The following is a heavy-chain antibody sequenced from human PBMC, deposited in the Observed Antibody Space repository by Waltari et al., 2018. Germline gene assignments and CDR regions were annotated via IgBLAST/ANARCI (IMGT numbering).Heavy chain of an antibody. V-gene: IGHV4-39*01. CDR3: ASRRGTIFGVNY. D-gene: IGHD3-3*01. CDR2: IYYSGST. Sequence: QLQLQESGPGLVKPSETLSLPCTVSGGSISSSSYSWGWIRQPPGKGLEWIGSIYYSGSTYYNPSLKSRVTISVDTSKNQFSLKLSSVTAADTAVYYCASRRGTIFGVNYWGQGTLVTVSS. CDR1: GGSISSSSYS. J-gene: IGHJ4*02.